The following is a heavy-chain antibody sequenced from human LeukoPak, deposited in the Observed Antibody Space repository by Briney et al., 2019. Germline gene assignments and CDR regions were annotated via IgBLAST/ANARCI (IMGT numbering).Heavy chain of an antibody. V-gene: IGHV3-53*01. CDR2: IYSGGST. D-gene: IGHD6-13*01. CDR1: GFTVSTNY. Sequence: GGSLRLSCVAPGFTVSTNYMSWVRQAPGKGLEWVSVIYSGGSTYYADSVKGRFTISRDNSKNTLYLQMNSLRAEDTAVYYCARASMAAAGYYFDYWGQGTLVTVSS. J-gene: IGHJ4*02. CDR3: ARASMAAAGYYFDY.